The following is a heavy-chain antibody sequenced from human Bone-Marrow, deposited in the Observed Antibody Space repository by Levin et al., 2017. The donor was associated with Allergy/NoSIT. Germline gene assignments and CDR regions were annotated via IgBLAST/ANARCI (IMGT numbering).Heavy chain of an antibody. J-gene: IGHJ4*02. V-gene: IGHV3-74*01. CDR3: ARVDLSRGWSNDFDY. CDR1: GFSFSKYW. CDR2: INTDGGAT. Sequence: GGSLRLSCEVSGFSFSKYWMHWVRQTPGKGLVWVARINTDGGATSHADFVKGRFTISRDNAKNTLYLQMNNLRAEDTAIYYCARVDLSRGWSNDFDYWGQGTLVTVSS. D-gene: IGHD6-19*01.